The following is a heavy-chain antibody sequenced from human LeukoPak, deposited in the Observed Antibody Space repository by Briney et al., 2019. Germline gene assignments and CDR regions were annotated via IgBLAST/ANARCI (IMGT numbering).Heavy chain of an antibody. CDR3: ARANYYDISGYDY. V-gene: IGHV3-64D*09. CDR1: GFTFSSYT. Sequence: GGSLRLSCSASGFTFSSYTMHWVRQAPGKGLEYVSAISSNGGSTYYADSVKGRFTISRDNSKNTLYLQMSSLRAEDTAVYYCARANYYDISGYDYWGQGTLVTVSS. J-gene: IGHJ4*02. CDR2: ISSNGGST. D-gene: IGHD3-22*01.